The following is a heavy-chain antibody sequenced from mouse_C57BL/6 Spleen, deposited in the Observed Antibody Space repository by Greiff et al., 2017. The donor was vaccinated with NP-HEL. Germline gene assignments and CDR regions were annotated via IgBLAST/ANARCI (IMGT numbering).Heavy chain of an antibody. J-gene: IGHJ4*01. Sequence: EVQLQQSGPALVKPGASVKISCKASGYSFTGYYMHWVKQSSEKSLEWLGEINPITGVPSYHQKFKGKATLTVDKSSSTAYMQLKSLTSEDSAVYYCARSVYDGYYDAMDYWGQGTSVTVSA. CDR1: GYSFTGYY. CDR3: ARSVYDGYYDAMDY. D-gene: IGHD2-3*01. CDR2: INPITGVP. V-gene: IGHV1-43*01.